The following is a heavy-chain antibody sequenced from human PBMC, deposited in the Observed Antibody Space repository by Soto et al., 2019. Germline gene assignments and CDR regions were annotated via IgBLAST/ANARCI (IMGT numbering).Heavy chain of an antibody. J-gene: IGHJ4*02. CDR1: GGSISSYY. V-gene: IGHV4-59*01. Sequence: SETLSLTCTVSGGSISSYYWSWIRQPPGKGLEWIGYIYYSGSTNYNPSLKSRVTISVDTSKNQFSLKLSSVTAADTAVYYCARVENDILTGYFFDYWGQGTLVTVSS. D-gene: IGHD3-9*01. CDR2: IYYSGST. CDR3: ARVENDILTGYFFDY.